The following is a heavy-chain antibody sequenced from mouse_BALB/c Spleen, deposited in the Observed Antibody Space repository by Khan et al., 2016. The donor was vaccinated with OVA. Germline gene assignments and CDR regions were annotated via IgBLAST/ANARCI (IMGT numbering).Heavy chain of an antibody. D-gene: IGHD2-3*01. Sequence: QVQLQQSGIELVRPGASVKLSCKASGYTFTNYWINWVKQRPGQGLEWIGNIYPSDSYSNYNQRFKDKATLTVDKSSSTAYLLLSSATSEDSAGYYCTREGGDGSSFAYWGQGTLVTVSA. V-gene: IGHV1-69*02. CDR3: TREGGDGSSFAY. CDR2: IYPSDSYS. J-gene: IGHJ3*01. CDR1: GYTFTNYW.